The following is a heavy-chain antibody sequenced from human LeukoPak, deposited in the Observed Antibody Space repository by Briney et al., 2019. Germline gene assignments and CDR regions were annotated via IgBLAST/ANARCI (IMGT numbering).Heavy chain of an antibody. CDR1: GFTFSDYY. J-gene: IGHJ6*02. CDR3: AKDEYCSGGSCYYYYYGMDV. D-gene: IGHD2-15*01. Sequence: GGSLRLSCAAPGFTFSDYYMSWIRQAPGKGLEWVSYISSSVSTIYYADSVKGRFTISRDNAKNSLYLQMNSLRAEDTAVYYCAKDEYCSGGSCYYYYYGMDVWGQGTTVTVSS. V-gene: IGHV3-11*01. CDR2: ISSSVSTI.